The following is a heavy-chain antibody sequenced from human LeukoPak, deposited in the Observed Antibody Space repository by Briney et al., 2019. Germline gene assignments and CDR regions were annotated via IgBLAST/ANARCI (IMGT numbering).Heavy chain of an antibody. D-gene: IGHD1-14*01. Sequence: SETLSLTCAVYGGSFSGYYWSWIRQPPGKGLEWIGEINHSGSTNYNPSLKSRVTISVDTSKNQFSLKLSSVTAADTAVYYCARGINHFDYWGQGTLVTVSS. J-gene: IGHJ4*02. CDR3: ARGINHFDY. V-gene: IGHV4-34*01. CDR1: GGSFSGYY. CDR2: INHSGST.